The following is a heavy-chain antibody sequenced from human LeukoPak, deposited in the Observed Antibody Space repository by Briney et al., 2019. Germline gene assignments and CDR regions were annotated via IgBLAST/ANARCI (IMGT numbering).Heavy chain of an antibody. D-gene: IGHD1-1*01. V-gene: IGHV4-34*01. CDR1: GGSFSAYY. Sequence: PSETLSLTCAVYGGSFSAYYWSWIRQPPGKGLEWIGEINHSGSTNYNPSLKSRVTISADTSKNQFSLKLSSVTAADTAVYYCARGRYNWKYWGQGTLVTVSS. CDR2: INHSGST. J-gene: IGHJ4*02. CDR3: ARGRYNWKY.